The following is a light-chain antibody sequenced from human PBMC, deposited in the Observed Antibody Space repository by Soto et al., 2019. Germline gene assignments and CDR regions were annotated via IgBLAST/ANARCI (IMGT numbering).Light chain of an antibody. J-gene: IGLJ3*02. CDR3: QSYDSSLSGV. Sequence: QTVVTQPPSVSGAPGQRVTISCTGSSSNIGAGYDVHWYQQLPGTATKLLIYGNSNRPSGVPDRFSGSKSRTSASLAITGLHAEDGAYGCCQSYDSSLSGVFGGGTKLTVL. V-gene: IGLV1-40*01. CDR1: SSNIGAGYD. CDR2: GNS.